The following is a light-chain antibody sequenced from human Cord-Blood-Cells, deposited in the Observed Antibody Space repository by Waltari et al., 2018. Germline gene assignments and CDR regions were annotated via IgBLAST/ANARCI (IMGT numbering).Light chain of an antibody. V-gene: IGKV1-5*01. J-gene: IGKJ3*01. Sequence: DIQMTQSPSTLSASVGDRVTITCRASPIISSWLAWYQQKPGKAPKPLIYDASSLERGVPARFSGSGSGTEFTLTISSLHPDDFATYYCQQYNSYSFGPGTKVDIK. CDR1: PIISSW. CDR2: DAS. CDR3: QQYNSYS.